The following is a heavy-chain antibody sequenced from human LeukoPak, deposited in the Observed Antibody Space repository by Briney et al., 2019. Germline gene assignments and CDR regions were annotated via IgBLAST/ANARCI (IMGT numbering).Heavy chain of an antibody. CDR1: GFTFSSYE. D-gene: IGHD3-22*01. CDR2: ISSSCSTI. J-gene: IGHJ4*02. CDR3: ARAGFLDYDSSGYRY. V-gene: IGHV3-48*03. Sequence: PGGSLRLSCAASGFTFSSYEMNWVRQAPEKRLERVSYISSSCSTIYYADSVKGRFTISRDNAKNSLYLQMNSLRAEDTAVYYCARAGFLDYDSSGYRYWGQGTLVTVSS.